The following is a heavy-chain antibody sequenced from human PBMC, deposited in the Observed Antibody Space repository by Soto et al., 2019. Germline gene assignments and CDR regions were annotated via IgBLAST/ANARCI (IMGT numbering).Heavy chain of an antibody. Sequence: GGSLRLSCAASGFTFSSYGMHWVRQAPGKGLEWVAVISYDGSNKYYADSVKGRFTISRDNSKNTLYLQMNSLRAEDTAVYYCAKGSGLRYFDWLSMDVWGKGTTVTVSS. J-gene: IGHJ6*04. D-gene: IGHD3-9*01. CDR2: ISYDGSNK. CDR1: GFTFSSYG. CDR3: AKGSGLRYFDWLSMDV. V-gene: IGHV3-30*18.